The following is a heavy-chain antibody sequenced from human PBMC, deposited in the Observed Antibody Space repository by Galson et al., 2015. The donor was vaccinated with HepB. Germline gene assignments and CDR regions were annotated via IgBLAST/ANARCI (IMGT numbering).Heavy chain of an antibody. D-gene: IGHD1-14*01. J-gene: IGHJ4*02. CDR1: NGSISNHY. V-gene: IGHV4-59*11. Sequence: LSLTCTVSNGSISNHYWSWIRKPPGKGLEWIGYFYDSGNTKYNPSLKSRVTMSADTSKNQFSLKVTSVTAADTAVYYCARSLGYNNNWCDYWGQGILVTVST. CDR3: ARSLGYNNNWCDY. CDR2: FYDSGNT.